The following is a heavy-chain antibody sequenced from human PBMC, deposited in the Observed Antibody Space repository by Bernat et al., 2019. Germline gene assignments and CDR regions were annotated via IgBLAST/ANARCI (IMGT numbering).Heavy chain of an antibody. CDR3: ARDYRPGGNWFDP. Sequence: EVQLVESGGGLVQPGGSLRLSCAASGFTFSSYWMHWVRQDPGKGLVWVSRINSDGSSTSYADSVKGRFTISRDNAKNTLYLQMNSLGAEDMAVYYCARDYRPGGNWFDPWGQGTLVTVSS. J-gene: IGHJ5*02. CDR2: INSDGSST. V-gene: IGHV3-74*01. CDR1: GFTFSSYW. D-gene: IGHD3-10*01.